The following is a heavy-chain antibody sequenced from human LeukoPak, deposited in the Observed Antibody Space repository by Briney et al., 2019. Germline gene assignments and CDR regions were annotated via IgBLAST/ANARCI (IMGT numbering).Heavy chain of an antibody. CDR1: GGSITSSSYY. J-gene: IGHJ3*01. CDR2: IYYNGST. V-gene: IGHV4-39*07. D-gene: IGHD3-22*01. Sequence: SETLSLTCTVSGGSITSSSYYWGWIRQPPGKGLEWIGSIYYNGSTYYNPSLKSRVIISVDTSKNQFSLKLSSMTAADTAVYYCARVMIIVANVFDVWGQGTMVTVSS. CDR3: ARVMIIVANVFDV.